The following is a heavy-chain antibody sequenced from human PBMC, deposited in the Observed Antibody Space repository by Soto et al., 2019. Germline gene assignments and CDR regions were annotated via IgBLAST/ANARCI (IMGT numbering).Heavy chain of an antibody. Sequence: SQTLSLTCGISGDSVSSNSAAWNWLRQSPSRGLELLGRTYYRSKWYNDYAVSVESRITINPETSKNQFSLQLNFVTPEDTAVYFCARGEQYSGRIFDYWGQGTLVTISS. V-gene: IGHV6-1*01. J-gene: IGHJ4*02. CDR3: ARGEQYSGRIFDY. CDR1: GDSVSSNSAA. D-gene: IGHD1-26*01. CDR2: TYYRSKWYN.